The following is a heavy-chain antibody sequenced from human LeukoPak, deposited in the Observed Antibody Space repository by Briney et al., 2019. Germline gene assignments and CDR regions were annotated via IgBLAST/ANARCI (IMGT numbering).Heavy chain of an antibody. CDR3: ARPQRAAHDAFDI. CDR1: GGSISSYY. CDR2: IYYSGST. V-gene: IGHV4-59*08. D-gene: IGHD6-25*01. J-gene: IGHJ3*02. Sequence: SETPSLTCTVSGGSISSYYWSWIRQPPGKGLEWIGYIYYSGSTNYNPSLKSRVTISVDTSKNQFSLKLSSVTAADTAVYYCARPQRAAHDAFDIWGQGTMVTVSS.